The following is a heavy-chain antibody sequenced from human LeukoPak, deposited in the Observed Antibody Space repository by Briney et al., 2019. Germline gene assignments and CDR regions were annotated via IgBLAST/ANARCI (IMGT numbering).Heavy chain of an antibody. CDR1: GFTFDDYG. CDR3: AKDGPYGSGSYSYYMDV. D-gene: IGHD3-10*01. V-gene: IGHV3-43D*04. J-gene: IGHJ6*03. CDR2: ISWDGGST. Sequence: GGSLRLSCAASGFTFDDYGMSWVRQAPGKGLEWVSLISWDGGSTYYADSVKGRFTISRDNSKNSLYLQMNSLRAEDTALYYCAKDGPYGSGSYSYYMDVWGRGTTVTVSS.